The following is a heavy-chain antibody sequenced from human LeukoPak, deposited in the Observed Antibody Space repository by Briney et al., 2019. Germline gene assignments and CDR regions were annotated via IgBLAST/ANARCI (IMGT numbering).Heavy chain of an antibody. Sequence: QSGGSLRLSCAASGFTFEDFTMHWVRHAPGKALEWVSLITWDGQNIEYQDSVKGRFTISRDNSENSLYLQMKSLKTEDTALYFCSKGDDRYGFDYWGQGTLVTVSS. CDR1: GFTFEDFT. CDR3: SKGDDRYGFDY. D-gene: IGHD5-18*01. J-gene: IGHJ4*02. V-gene: IGHV3-43*01. CDR2: ITWDGQNI.